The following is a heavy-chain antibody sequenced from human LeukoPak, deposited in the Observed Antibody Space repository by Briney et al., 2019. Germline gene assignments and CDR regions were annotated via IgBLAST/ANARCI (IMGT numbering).Heavy chain of an antibody. CDR1: GFTFSSYG. D-gene: IGHD3-10*01. J-gene: IGHJ4*02. V-gene: IGHV3-23*01. Sequence: GSLRLSCAASGFTFSSYGMSWVRQAPGKGLEWVSAISGSGGSTYYADSVKGRFTISRDNSKNTLYLQMNSLRAEDTAIYYCAKESSLLRGPTVIYYFDFWGQGTLVTVSS. CDR2: ISGSGGST. CDR3: AKESSLLRGPTVIYYFDF.